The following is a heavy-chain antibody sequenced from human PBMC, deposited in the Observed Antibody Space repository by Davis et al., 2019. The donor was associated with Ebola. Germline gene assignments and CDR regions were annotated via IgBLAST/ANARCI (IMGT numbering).Heavy chain of an antibody. D-gene: IGHD1-26*01. CDR2: IYHSGST. CDR3: ARGFHLVRDSNIVGATRNDY. CDR1: GGSISSSSYY. Sequence: PSETLSLTCTVSGGSISSSSYYWGWIRQPPGKGLEWIGSIYHSGSTYYNPSLKSRVTISLDTSKNQFSLKLSSVTAADTAVYYCARGFHLVRDSNIVGATRNDYWGQGTLVTVSS. J-gene: IGHJ4*02. V-gene: IGHV4-39*07.